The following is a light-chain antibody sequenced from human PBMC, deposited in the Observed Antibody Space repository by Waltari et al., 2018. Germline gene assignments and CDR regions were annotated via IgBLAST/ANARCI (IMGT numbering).Light chain of an antibody. J-gene: IGLJ3*02. Sequence: QSALTQPPSASGSPAQSVTISCTVTSSDIRGYTYVSWYQQHPGKVPKVIIYGVTERPSGVPDRFSGSKSGYTASLTVSGLQAEDEADYYCSSYAGSKMWVFGGGTRLTVL. CDR1: SSDIRGYTY. V-gene: IGLV2-8*01. CDR2: GVT. CDR3: SSYAGSKMWV.